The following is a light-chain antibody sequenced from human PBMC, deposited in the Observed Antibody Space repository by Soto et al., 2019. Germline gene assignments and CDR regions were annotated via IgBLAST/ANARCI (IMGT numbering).Light chain of an antibody. CDR3: AAWDDSLSGVV. Sequence: QSLLTQPPSASGTPGQRVTISCSGSSSNIGSNYVYWYQQLPETAPKLLIYRNNQRPSGVPDRFSGSKSGTSASLAISGLRSEDEADYYCAAWDDSLSGVVFGGGTKLTVL. J-gene: IGLJ2*01. CDR1: SSNIGSNY. V-gene: IGLV1-47*01. CDR2: RNN.